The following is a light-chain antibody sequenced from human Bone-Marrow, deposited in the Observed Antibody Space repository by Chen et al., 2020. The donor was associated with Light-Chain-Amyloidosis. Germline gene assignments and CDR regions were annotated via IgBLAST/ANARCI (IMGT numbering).Light chain of an antibody. CDR1: NSDVGGYNS. V-gene: IGLV2-14*01. Sequence: QSALTQPASVSGSPGQSITISCTGTNSDVGGYNSVSWYHQHPGKAPKVMIYDVTNRPSGVSNRFSGSKSGNTASLTISGLQAEDEANYYCSSYSSSSSRVFGGGTKVTVL. J-gene: IGLJ3*02. CDR2: DVT. CDR3: SSYSSSSSRV.